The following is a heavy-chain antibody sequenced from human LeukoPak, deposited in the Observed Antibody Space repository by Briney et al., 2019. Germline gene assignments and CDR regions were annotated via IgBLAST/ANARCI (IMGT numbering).Heavy chain of an antibody. D-gene: IGHD6-19*01. CDR1: GYTFGSYG. CDR2: ISAYTGDT. J-gene: IGHJ4*02. CDR3: ASSLSSSSGLFDY. V-gene: IGHV1-18*01. Sequence: ASVKVSCKASGYTFGSYGIIWVRQAPGQGLEWMGWISAYTGDTRYGQKVQGRLTMTTDTSTSTAYMYLRSLRSDDTAVYYCASSLSSSSGLFDYWGQGTLVTVSS.